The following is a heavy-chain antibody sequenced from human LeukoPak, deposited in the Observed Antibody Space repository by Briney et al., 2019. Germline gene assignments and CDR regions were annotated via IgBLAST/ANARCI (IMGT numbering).Heavy chain of an antibody. V-gene: IGHV1-2*02. CDR2: INPNSGGT. D-gene: IGHD3-10*01. Sequence: ASVKVSCKASGYTFTGYYMHWVRQAPGQGLEWMGWINPNSGGTNYAQKFQGRVTMTRDTSISTAYMELSRLRSDDTAVYYCARDQSLYGSGSYSYYYGMDVWGQGTTVTVSS. CDR1: GYTFTGYY. J-gene: IGHJ6*02. CDR3: ARDQSLYGSGSYSYYYGMDV.